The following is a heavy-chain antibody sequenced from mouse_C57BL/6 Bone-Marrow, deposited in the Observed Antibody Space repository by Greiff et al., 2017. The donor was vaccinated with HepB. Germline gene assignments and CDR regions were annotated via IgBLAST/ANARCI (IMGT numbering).Heavy chain of an antibody. CDR1: GYTFTSYW. J-gene: IGHJ4*01. V-gene: IGHV1-72*01. D-gene: IGHD2-1*01. CDR3: ARDEAYGNYDYYAMDY. Sequence: VQLQQPGAELVKPGASVKLSCKASGYTFTSYWMHWVKQRPGRGLGWIGRIDPNSGGTKYNEKFKSKATLTVDKPSSTAYMQLSSLTSEDSAVYYCARDEAYGNYDYYAMDYWGQGTSVTVSS. CDR2: IDPNSGGT.